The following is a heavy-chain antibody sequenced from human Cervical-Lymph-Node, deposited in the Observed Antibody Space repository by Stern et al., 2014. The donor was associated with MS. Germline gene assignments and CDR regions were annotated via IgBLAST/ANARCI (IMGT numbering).Heavy chain of an antibody. CDR2: IYTSGST. D-gene: IGHD3-9*01. CDR1: GGSISSGSYY. CDR3: ARDCRLRYFDNYGMDV. Sequence: QVQLQESGPGLVKPSQTLSLTCTVSGGSISSGSYYWSWIRQPAGKGLEWIGRIYTSGSTNYNPSLKSRVTISVAPSKNHSSLKLSPVTAADTAVYYCARDCRLRYFDNYGMDVWGQGTTVTVSS. J-gene: IGHJ6*02. V-gene: IGHV4-61*02.